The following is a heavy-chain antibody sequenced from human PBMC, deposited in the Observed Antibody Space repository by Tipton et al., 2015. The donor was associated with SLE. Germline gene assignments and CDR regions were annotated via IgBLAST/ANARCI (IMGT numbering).Heavy chain of an antibody. D-gene: IGHD3-3*01. CDR2: ISGSGRST. V-gene: IGHV3-23*01. CDR3: ARSTYYDFRTGYYRADYGMDV. CDR1: RFTFSDYY. J-gene: IGHJ6*02. Sequence: SLRLSCAASRFTFSDYYMSWIRQAPGKGLEWVSAISGSGRSTYYADSVKGRFTISRDSSKNTLYLQMNTLRAEDTAVYYCARSTYYDFRTGYYRADYGMDVWGQGTTVTVSS.